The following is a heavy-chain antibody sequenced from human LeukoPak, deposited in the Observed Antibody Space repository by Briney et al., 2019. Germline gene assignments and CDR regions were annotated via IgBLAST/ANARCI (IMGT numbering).Heavy chain of an antibody. CDR3: ARIFGYQLLSPVDS. CDR1: GFTFRSYG. J-gene: IGHJ4*02. V-gene: IGHV3-30*19. Sequence: PGKSLRLSCAASGFTFRSYGMHWVRQAPGKGLEWVAVISYDGNNNYYADSVKGRFTISRDNSKNTLYLQMSSLRAEDTALYYCARIFGYQLLSPVDSWGQGTLVIVSS. D-gene: IGHD2-2*01. CDR2: ISYDGNNN.